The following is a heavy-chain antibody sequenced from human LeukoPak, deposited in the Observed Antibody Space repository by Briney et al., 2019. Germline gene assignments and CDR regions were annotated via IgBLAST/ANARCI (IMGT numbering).Heavy chain of an antibody. Sequence: GASVKVSCKASGYTFTGYYMHWVRQAPGQGLEWMGWINPNSGGTNYAQKFQGRVTMTRDTSISTAYMELSRLRSDDTAVYYCARAGGYSSGWYVGGFDYWGQGTLVTVSS. V-gene: IGHV1-2*02. CDR2: INPNSGGT. J-gene: IGHJ4*02. CDR1: GYTFTGYY. D-gene: IGHD6-19*01. CDR3: ARAGGYSSGWYVGGFDY.